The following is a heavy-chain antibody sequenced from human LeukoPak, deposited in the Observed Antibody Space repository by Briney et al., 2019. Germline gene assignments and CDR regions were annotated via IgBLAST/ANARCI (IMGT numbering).Heavy chain of an antibody. CDR3: ARTILGYSSSWAPFDY. D-gene: IGHD6-13*01. CDR1: GFTFSSYA. Sequence: GGSLRLSCAASGFTFSSYAMHWVRQAPGKGLEWVAVISYDGSNKYYADSVKGRFTISRDNSKNTLYLQMNSLRAEDTAVYYCARTILGYSSSWAPFDYWGQGTLVTVSS. V-gene: IGHV3-30*04. CDR2: ISYDGSNK. J-gene: IGHJ4*02.